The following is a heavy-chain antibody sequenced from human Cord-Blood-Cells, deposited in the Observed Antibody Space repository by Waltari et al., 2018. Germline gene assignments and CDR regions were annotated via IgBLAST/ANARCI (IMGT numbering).Heavy chain of an antibody. J-gene: IGHJ4*02. Sequence: EVQLVESGGGLVQPGGSLRLSCAASGFTFSSYEMNWVRQAPGKGLEWVSYISSSGSTIYYADSVKGRFTISRDNAKNSLYLQMNSLRAEDTAVYYCARAVAAVPFDYWGQGTLVTVSS. CDR1: GFTFSSYE. D-gene: IGHD6-13*01. CDR2: ISSSGSTI. CDR3: ARAVAAVPFDY. V-gene: IGHV3-48*03.